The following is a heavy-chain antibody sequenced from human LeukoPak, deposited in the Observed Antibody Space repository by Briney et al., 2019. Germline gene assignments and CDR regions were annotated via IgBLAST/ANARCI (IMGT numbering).Heavy chain of an antibody. CDR2: INHSGST. CDR1: GGSFSGYY. Sequence: PSETLSPTCAVYGGSFSGYYWSWIRQPPGKELEWIGEINHSGSTNYNPSLKRRVTLSVDTPKNQFSLKLSSVPAADTAVYYCATTAAGIGDGFDPWGQGTLVTVSS. J-gene: IGHJ5*02. CDR3: ATTAAGIGDGFDP. D-gene: IGHD6-13*01. V-gene: IGHV4-34*01.